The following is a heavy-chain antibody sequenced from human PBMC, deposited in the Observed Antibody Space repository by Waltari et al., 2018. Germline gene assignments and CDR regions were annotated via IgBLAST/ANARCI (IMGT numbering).Heavy chain of an antibody. Sequence: EERMLESGGGLVQPGHSLRISWSGSGSRFINYWMNWVSQVTGQGLVWVARIGNDETSISYADSVKGRLTISRDNAKNTVYLQMKRLRVEDTAVYYCARLAPRTYRSPVPGRHYYYGMDVWGQGTTVTVSS. D-gene: IGHD3-10*01. CDR2: IGNDETSI. CDR3: ARLAPRTYRSPVPGRHYYYGMDV. J-gene: IGHJ6*02. CDR1: GSRFINYW. V-gene: IGHV3-74*01.